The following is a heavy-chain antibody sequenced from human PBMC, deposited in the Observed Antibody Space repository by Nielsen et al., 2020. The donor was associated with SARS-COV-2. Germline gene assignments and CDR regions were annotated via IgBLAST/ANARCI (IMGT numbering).Heavy chain of an antibody. J-gene: IGHJ6*02. V-gene: IGHV3-13*04. D-gene: IGHD5-18*01. Sequence: GGSLRLSCAASGFKFSSYDMHWVRQATGKGLEWVSSIDSSGYTYYVGSVKGRFTISRENAMNSFYLQMNSLRAGDTAVYYCARLPHGYTYGRYYYYGLDVWGQGTTVTVSS. CDR1: GFKFSSYD. CDR3: ARLPHGYTYGRYYYYGLDV. CDR2: IDSSGYT.